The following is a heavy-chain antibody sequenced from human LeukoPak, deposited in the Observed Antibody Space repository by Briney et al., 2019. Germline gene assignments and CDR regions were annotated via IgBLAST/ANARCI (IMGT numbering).Heavy chain of an antibody. CDR3: ARVPPSSGCFDY. CDR1: GYSISSGYY. J-gene: IGHJ4*02. D-gene: IGHD6-19*01. CDR2: IYHSGST. V-gene: IGHV4-38-2*02. Sequence: SATLSLTCTVSGYSISSGYYWGWIRQPPGKGLEWIGSIYHSGSTYYNPSLKSRVTISVDTSKNQFSLKLSSVTAADTAVYYCARVPPSSGCFDYWGQGTLVTVSS.